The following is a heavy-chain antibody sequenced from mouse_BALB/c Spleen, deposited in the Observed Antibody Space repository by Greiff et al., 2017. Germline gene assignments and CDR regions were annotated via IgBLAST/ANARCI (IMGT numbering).Heavy chain of an antibody. CDR3: ARLSLYYGYGGYFDV. Sequence: QVQLQQSGAELAKPGASVKMSCKASGYTFTSYWMHWVKQRPGQGLEWIGYINPSTGYTEYNQKFKDKATLTADKSSSTAYMQLSSLTSEDSAVYYCARLSLYYGYGGYFDVWGAGTTVTVSS. D-gene: IGHD2-2*01. CDR2: INPSTGYT. V-gene: IGHV1-7*01. J-gene: IGHJ1*01. CDR1: GYTFTSYW.